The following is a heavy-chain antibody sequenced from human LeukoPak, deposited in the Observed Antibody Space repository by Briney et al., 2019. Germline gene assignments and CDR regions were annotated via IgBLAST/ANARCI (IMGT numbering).Heavy chain of an antibody. CDR1: GFTFNSYG. Sequence: GGSLRLSCAASGFTFNSYGMHWARRAPGRGRGWVALFRHDGTNKYYADSEKGRFTISRDNSKNTLFLQMSSLRVEDTAVYYCGRDVSDTVVVITHNFDFWGQGTLVTVSS. D-gene: IGHD3-22*01. CDR2: FRHDGTNK. J-gene: IGHJ4*02. CDR3: GRDVSDTVVVITHNFDF. V-gene: IGHV3-30*02.